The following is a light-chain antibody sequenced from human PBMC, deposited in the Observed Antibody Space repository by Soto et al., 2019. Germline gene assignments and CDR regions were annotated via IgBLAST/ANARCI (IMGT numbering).Light chain of an antibody. CDR3: QQYGRT. J-gene: IGKJ1*01. Sequence: EIVLTQSPGTLSLSPGERATLSCRASQSVSSNYLAWYQQKPGQAPRLLIYGASNRATGIPDRFSGCGSGTDFTLTISRLEPEDFAVYYCQQYGRTFGQGTKVDIK. V-gene: IGKV3-20*01. CDR1: QSVSSNY. CDR2: GAS.